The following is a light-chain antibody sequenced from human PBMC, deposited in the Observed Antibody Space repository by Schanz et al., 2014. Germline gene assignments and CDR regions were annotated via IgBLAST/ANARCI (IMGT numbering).Light chain of an antibody. CDR2: EVN. CDR1: SSDIGGRAY. Sequence: QSALTQPASVSGSPGQSITISCTGTSSDIGGRAYVSWYQQHPGKAPKLVISEVNKRPSGVPDRFSGSKSGNTASLTISGXXXEDEADYYCCSYAVVTSVIFGGGTMLTVL. V-gene: IGLV2-14*01. CDR3: CSYAVVTSVI. J-gene: IGLJ2*01.